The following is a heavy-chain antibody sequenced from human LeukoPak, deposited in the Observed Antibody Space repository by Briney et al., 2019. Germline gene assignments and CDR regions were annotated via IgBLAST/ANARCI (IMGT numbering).Heavy chain of an antibody. D-gene: IGHD3-10*01. CDR3: VRSPTYYNMDV. CDR1: GFTFSSYG. Sequence: GGSLRLSCAASGFTFSSYGMHWVRQAPGKGLEWVAFIRYDGTNKYYADSVKGRFTISRDHSQSTVDLHMNNLRGADTAVYYCVRSPTYYNMDVWGKGTTVTVSS. J-gene: IGHJ6*03. V-gene: IGHV3-30*02. CDR2: IRYDGTNK.